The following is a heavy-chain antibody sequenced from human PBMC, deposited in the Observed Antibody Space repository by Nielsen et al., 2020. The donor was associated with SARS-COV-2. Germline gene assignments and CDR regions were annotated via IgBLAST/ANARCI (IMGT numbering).Heavy chain of an antibody. Sequence: GESLKISCAASGFTFSSYAMSWVRQAPGKGLEWVSAISGSGGSTYYADSVKGRFTISRDNSKNTLYLQMNSLRAEDTAVYYCAKVLEYMGRYYYYGMDVWGQGTTVTVSS. CDR1: GFTFSSYA. CDR3: AKVLEYMGRYYYYGMDV. CDR2: ISGSGGST. D-gene: IGHD3-10*01. J-gene: IGHJ6*02. V-gene: IGHV3-23*01.